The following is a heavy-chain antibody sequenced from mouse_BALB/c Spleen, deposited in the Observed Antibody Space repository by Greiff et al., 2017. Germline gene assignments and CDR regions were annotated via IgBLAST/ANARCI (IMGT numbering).Heavy chain of an antibody. CDR1: GYTFTSYW. CDR2: INPSTGYT. D-gene: IGHD2-1*01. CDR3: GRLGGNYSAWFAY. J-gene: IGHJ3*01. V-gene: IGHV1-7*01. Sequence: VQLHQSGAELAKPGASVKMSCKASGYTFTSYWMHWVKQRPGQGLEWIGYINPSTGYTEYNQNFKDKATLTADKYSSTAYMQLSSLTSEDSRVYYGGRLGGNYSAWFAYWGQGTLVTVSA.